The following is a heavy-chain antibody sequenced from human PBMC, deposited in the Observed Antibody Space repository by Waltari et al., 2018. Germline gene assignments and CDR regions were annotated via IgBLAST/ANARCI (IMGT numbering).Heavy chain of an antibody. CDR3: ARDYRGTSNYFDS. Sequence: QVQLQESGPGLVKPSETLSLTCTVSGDSIRNYYWTWNRQPPGKGLEWIGFIFYSGSTNNSPSQNNPSLKSRASISVDSSKNQISLRLRSVTAADTAIYFCARDYRGTSNYFDSWGQGTLVTVSS. CDR2: IFYSGST. J-gene: IGHJ4*02. D-gene: IGHD4-4*01. V-gene: IGHV4-59*01. CDR1: GDSIRNYY.